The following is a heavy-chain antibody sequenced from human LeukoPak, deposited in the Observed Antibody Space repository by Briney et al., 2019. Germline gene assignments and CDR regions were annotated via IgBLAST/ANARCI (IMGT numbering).Heavy chain of an antibody. CDR3: ARGPIYGSGSYYAY. CDR1: GYTFTGYY. V-gene: IGHV1-18*04. D-gene: IGHD3-10*01. J-gene: IGHJ4*02. Sequence: ASVKVSCKASGYTFTGYYMHWVRQAPGQGLEWMGWISAYSDTNYAQKFQGRVTMTTDTSTSTAYMELRSLRSDDTAVYYCARGPIYGSGSYYAYWGQGTLVTVSS. CDR2: ISAYSDT.